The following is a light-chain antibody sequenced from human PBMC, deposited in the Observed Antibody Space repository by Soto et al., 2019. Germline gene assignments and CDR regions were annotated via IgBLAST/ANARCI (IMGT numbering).Light chain of an antibody. CDR3: QQYSSSPYN. Sequence: ENVLTQSPDTLSLSPGESATLSCRASQTVSSSFLAWYQQKPGQAPRLLIYGSSSRASGIPDRFSGSGSGTDFTLTISRLEPEDVAVYYCQQYSSSPYNFGQGTKLEIK. CDR2: GSS. CDR1: QTVSSSF. J-gene: IGKJ2*01. V-gene: IGKV3-20*01.